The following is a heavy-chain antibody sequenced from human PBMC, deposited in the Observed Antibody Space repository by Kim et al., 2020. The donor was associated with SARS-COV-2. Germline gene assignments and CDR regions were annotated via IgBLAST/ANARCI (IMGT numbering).Heavy chain of an antibody. V-gene: IGHV4-34*01. J-gene: IGHJ4*02. D-gene: IGHD4-17*01. Sequence: NPSLKRRVTIPVDTSKNQFSRKLSSVTAADTAVYYCARAVTRLRQYYFDYWGQGTLVTVSS. CDR3: ARAVTRLRQYYFDY.